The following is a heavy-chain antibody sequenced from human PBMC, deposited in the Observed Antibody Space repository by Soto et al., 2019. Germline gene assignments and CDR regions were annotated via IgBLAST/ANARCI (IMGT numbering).Heavy chain of an antibody. CDR2: ISAYNGNT. CDR1: GYTFTSYG. J-gene: IGHJ5*02. CDR3: ARAPTRDWFDP. Sequence: QVQLVQSGAEVKKPGASVKVSCKASGYTFTSYGISWVRQAPGQGLEWMGWISAYNGNTNYAQKLQGRVTMTTDTSPSTAYMALMSLRSDDTAVYSCARAPTRDWFDPWGQGTLVTVSS. V-gene: IGHV1-18*01.